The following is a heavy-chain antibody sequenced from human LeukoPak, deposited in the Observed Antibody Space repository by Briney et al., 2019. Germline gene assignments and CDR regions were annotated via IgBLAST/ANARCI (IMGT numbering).Heavy chain of an antibody. J-gene: IGHJ4*02. CDR3: ATGAGYSFGYDFEY. D-gene: IGHD5-18*01. CDR1: GFTVSNKY. CDR2: IYNGGNT. V-gene: IGHV3-66*02. Sequence: SGGSLRLSCAASGFTVSNKYMSWVRQAPGKGLECVSVIYNGGNTYYADSVKGRFTISRDNSKNTLYLQMNSLRPEDTAVFYCATGAGYSFGYDFEYWGQGTLVTVSS.